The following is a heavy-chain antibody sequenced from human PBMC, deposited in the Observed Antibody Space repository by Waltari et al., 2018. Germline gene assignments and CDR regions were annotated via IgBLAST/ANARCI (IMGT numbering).Heavy chain of an antibody. Sequence: QVQLVQSGAEVKKPGSSVKVSCKASGGTFSSYAISWVRQAPGHGLEWMGGIIPILGIANYAQKFQGRVTITADESTSTAYMELSSLRSEDTAVYYCARDMYYDSSGYYPYYFDYWGQGTLVTVSS. D-gene: IGHD3-22*01. CDR2: IIPILGIA. J-gene: IGHJ4*02. CDR1: GGTFSSYA. V-gene: IGHV1-69*04. CDR3: ARDMYYDSSGYYPYYFDY.